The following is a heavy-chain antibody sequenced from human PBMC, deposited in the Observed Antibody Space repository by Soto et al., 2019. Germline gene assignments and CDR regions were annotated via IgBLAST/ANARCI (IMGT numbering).Heavy chain of an antibody. Sequence: QVQLVESGGGVVQPGRSLGLSCAASGFTFSNYAMQWVRQAPGKGLEWLSVISYDGSNTYYADSVKGRFTISKDNFKNTLYLQMNSLRPEDTAVYYCARGAFVDTAVVLPPHSGLDVWGQGTTVTVSS. D-gene: IGHD5-18*01. CDR1: GFTFSNYA. V-gene: IGHV3-30-3*01. CDR3: ARGAFVDTAVVLPPHSGLDV. J-gene: IGHJ6*02. CDR2: ISYDGSNT.